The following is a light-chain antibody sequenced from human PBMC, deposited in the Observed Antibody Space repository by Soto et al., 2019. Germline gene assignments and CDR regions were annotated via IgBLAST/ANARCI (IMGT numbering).Light chain of an antibody. Sequence: QSALTQPRSVSGSPGQSVTISCTGSRSDVGGYNYVSWYQQHPGKAPKIMIYDVSERPSGVPDRFSGSKSGNTASLTISGLQPDDEADYYCCSYAGTFLWVFGGGTKVTVL. CDR2: DVS. V-gene: IGLV2-11*01. CDR3: CSYAGTFLWV. J-gene: IGLJ3*02. CDR1: RSDVGGYNY.